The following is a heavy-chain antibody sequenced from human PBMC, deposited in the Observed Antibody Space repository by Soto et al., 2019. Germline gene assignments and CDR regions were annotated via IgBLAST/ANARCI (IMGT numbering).Heavy chain of an antibody. J-gene: IGHJ4*02. CDR2: IYHSGAT. CDR1: GGSINSGVYS. Sequence: PSETLSLTCAVSGGSINSGVYSWSWIRQPPGKGLEWIGYIYHSGATYNNPSLRSRVTLSIDTSKNQFSLRLSSVTAADTAMYYCARATATGGIDYWGQGTLVTVS. CDR3: ARATATGGIDY. V-gene: IGHV4-30-2*01. D-gene: IGHD2-15*01.